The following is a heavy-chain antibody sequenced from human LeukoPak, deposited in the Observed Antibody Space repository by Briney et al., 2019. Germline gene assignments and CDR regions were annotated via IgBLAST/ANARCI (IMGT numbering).Heavy chain of an antibody. D-gene: IGHD3-9*01. Sequence: SQTLSLTSTVSGGSISSGDYYWSWIRQPPGKGLEWIGYIYYSGSTYYNPSLKSRVTISVDTSKNQFSLKLSSVTAADTAVYYCARYSIRYLFSLSYWGQGTLVTVSS. CDR2: IYYSGST. J-gene: IGHJ4*02. CDR1: GGSISSGDYY. V-gene: IGHV4-30-4*01. CDR3: ARYSIRYLFSLSY.